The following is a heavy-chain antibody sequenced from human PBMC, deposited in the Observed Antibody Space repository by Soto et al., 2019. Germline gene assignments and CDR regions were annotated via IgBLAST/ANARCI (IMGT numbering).Heavy chain of an antibody. Sequence: ASVKVSCKASGYTFTSYDINWVRQATGQGLEWMGWTNPNSGNTGYAQKFQGRVTMTRNTSISTAYMELSSLGSEDTAVYYCARELSSSWRFDYWGQGTLVTVSS. J-gene: IGHJ4*02. CDR3: ARELSSSWRFDY. CDR1: GYTFTSYD. V-gene: IGHV1-8*01. CDR2: TNPNSGNT. D-gene: IGHD6-13*01.